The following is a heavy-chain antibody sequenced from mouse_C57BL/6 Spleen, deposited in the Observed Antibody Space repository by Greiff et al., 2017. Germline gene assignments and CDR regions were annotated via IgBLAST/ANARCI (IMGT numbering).Heavy chain of an antibody. CDR3: ARTGIYYYGSSYGFDY. CDR2: IDPANGNT. Sequence: VQLKESVAELVRPGASVKLSCTASGFNIKNTYMHWVKQRPEQGLEWIGRIDPANGNTKYAPKFQGKATITADPSSNTAYLQLSSLTSEDTAIYYCARTGIYYYGSSYGFDYWGQGTTLTVSS. D-gene: IGHD1-1*01. J-gene: IGHJ2*01. V-gene: IGHV14-3*01. CDR1: GFNIKNTY.